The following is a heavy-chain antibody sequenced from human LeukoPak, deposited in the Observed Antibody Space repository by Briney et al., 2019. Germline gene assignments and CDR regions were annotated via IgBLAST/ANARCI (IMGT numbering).Heavy chain of an antibody. CDR2: IYYSGST. D-gene: IGHD3-9*01. CDR3: ARVIAAGNYDILTGYYPKTYYYYYYMDV. Sequence: SETLSLTCTVSGGSISSYYWSWIRQPPGKGLEWIGYIYYSGSTNYNPSLKSRVTISVDASKNQFSLKLSSVTAADTAVYYCARVIAAGNYDILTGYYPKTYYYYYYMDVWGKGTTVTVSS. CDR1: GGSISSYY. J-gene: IGHJ6*03. V-gene: IGHV4-59*01.